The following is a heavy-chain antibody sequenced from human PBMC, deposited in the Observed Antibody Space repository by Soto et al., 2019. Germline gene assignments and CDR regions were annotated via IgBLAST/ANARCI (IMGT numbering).Heavy chain of an antibody. Sequence: GESLKISCVGSGFTFHGSTMHWVRQASGKGLEWIGLISIKPNNFATVYAASVTGRFTISRDDSKNTAYLEMDSLKTEDTALYHCVRAYENSNYYFDHWGRGTLVTVSS. J-gene: IGHJ4*02. CDR3: VRAYENSNYYFDH. CDR1: GFTFHGST. D-gene: IGHD3-22*01. V-gene: IGHV3-73*01. CDR2: ISIKPNNFAT.